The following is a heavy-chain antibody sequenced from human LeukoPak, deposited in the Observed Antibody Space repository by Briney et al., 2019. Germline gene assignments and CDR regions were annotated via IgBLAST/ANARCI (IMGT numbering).Heavy chain of an antibody. CDR2: INHSGST. Sequence: SETLSLTCAVYGGSFSGYYWSWIRQPPGKGLEWIGEINHSGSTNYNPSLKSRVTISVDTSKNQFSLKLSSVTAADTAVYYCARVWARITMIVVVTDNWFDPWGQGTLVTVSS. CDR1: GGSFSGYY. V-gene: IGHV4-34*01. D-gene: IGHD3-22*01. J-gene: IGHJ5*02. CDR3: ARVWARITMIVVVTDNWFDP.